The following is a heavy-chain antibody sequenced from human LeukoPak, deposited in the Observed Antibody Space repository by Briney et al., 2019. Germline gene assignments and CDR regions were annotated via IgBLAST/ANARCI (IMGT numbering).Heavy chain of an antibody. J-gene: IGHJ5*02. Sequence: SETLSLTCTVSGGSISSYYWSWIRQPAGKGLEWIGRIYTNWGTNYNPSLKSRVTMPVDTSKNQVSLKLTSVTAADTAVYYCARDPAVAGLYNWFDPWGQGTLVTVSS. CDR2: IYTNWGT. V-gene: IGHV4-4*07. CDR3: ARDPAVAGLYNWFDP. CDR1: GGSISSYY. D-gene: IGHD6-19*01.